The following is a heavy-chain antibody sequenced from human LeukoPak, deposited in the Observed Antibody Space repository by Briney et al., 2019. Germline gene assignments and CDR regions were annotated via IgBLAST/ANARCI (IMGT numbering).Heavy chain of an antibody. D-gene: IGHD3-3*01. CDR2: INPNSGGT. CDR1: GYTFTGYY. J-gene: IGHJ5*02. CDR3: ARDVRFLEWSVKEYNWFDP. Sequence: GASVKVSCKASGYTFTGYYMHWVRQAPGQGLEWMGWINPNSGGTNYAQKFQGRVTMTRDTSISTAYMELSRLRSDDTAVYYCARDVRFLEWSVKEYNWFDPWGQGTLVTVSS. V-gene: IGHV1-2*02.